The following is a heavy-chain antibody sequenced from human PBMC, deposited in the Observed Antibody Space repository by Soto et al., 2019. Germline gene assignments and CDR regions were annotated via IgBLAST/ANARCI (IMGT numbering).Heavy chain of an antibody. J-gene: IGHJ4*02. CDR3: ANGESSGWPAFDD. V-gene: IGHV3-23*01. Sequence: EVQLLESGGGLVQPGGSLGLSCAASGFTFSTYAMSWVRQAPGKGLEWVSTISATDGGTYYADSVTGRFTISRDNSKNTLSDQMNSLRAVDTGVYYCANGESSGWPAFDDWGQGNLVTVSS. D-gene: IGHD6-19*01. CDR2: ISATDGGT. CDR1: GFTFSTYA.